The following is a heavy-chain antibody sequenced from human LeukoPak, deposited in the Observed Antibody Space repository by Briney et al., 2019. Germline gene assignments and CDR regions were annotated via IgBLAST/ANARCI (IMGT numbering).Heavy chain of an antibody. V-gene: IGHV3-33*01. J-gene: IGHJ4*02. CDR3: ARGINYYGSGSYYNQLDY. CDR1: GFTFNNYG. Sequence: GRSLRLSCAASGFTFNNYGMHWVRQAPGKGLEWVAVIWYDGSNKYYADSVKGRFTISRDNSKNTLYLQMNSLRAEDTAVYYCARGINYYGSGSYYNQLDYWGQGTLVTVSS. CDR2: IWYDGSNK. D-gene: IGHD3-10*01.